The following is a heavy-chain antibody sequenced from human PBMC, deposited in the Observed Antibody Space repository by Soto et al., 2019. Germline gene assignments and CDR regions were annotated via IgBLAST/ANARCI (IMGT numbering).Heavy chain of an antibody. CDR3: ASHVSGNWFDP. J-gene: IGHJ5*02. Sequence: PGESLKISCKASVYTFSSYWIGWVRQMPGKGLEWMGIIYPPDSDTRYSPSFQGQVTISVDKSMTTAYVQWSSLKASDTAMYYCASHVSGNWFDPWGQGTLVTVSS. CDR1: VYTFSSYW. CDR2: IYPPDSDT. V-gene: IGHV5-51*01. D-gene: IGHD1-26*01.